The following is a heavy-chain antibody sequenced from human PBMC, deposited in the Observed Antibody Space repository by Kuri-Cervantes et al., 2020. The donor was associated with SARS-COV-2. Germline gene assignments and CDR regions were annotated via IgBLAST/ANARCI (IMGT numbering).Heavy chain of an antibody. CDR3: AADPRSIAAAGLYYYYGMDV. D-gene: IGHD6-13*01. J-gene: IGHJ6*02. CDR2: MNPNSGNT. Sequence: ASVKVSCKASGYTFTSYDINWVRQATGQGLEWMGWMNPNSGNTGYAQKFQGRVTMTRNTSISTAYMELSSLRSEDTAVYYCAADPRSIAAAGLYYYYGMDVWGQGTTVTVSS. CDR1: GYTFTSYD. V-gene: IGHV1-8*01.